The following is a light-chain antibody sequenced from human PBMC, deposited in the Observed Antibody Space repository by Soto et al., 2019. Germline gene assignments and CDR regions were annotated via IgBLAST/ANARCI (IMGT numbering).Light chain of an antibody. CDR1: QSVSSK. Sequence: EIVMTQSPATLSVSPGERATLSCRASQSVSSKFAWYQQKPGQGPRLLIYGASTSATGISDSFSASGSGTEFTLTLSSLQSEDFAVYYCQPYSTSLWTFGQGTKVEIQ. J-gene: IGKJ1*01. V-gene: IGKV3-15*01. CDR3: QPYSTSLWT. CDR2: GAS.